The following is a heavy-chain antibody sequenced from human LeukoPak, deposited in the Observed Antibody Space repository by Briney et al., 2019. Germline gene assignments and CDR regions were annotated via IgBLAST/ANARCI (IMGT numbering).Heavy chain of an antibody. CDR2: MNPNSGNA. Sequence: GASVKVSCKASRYAFTSYDINWVRQATGQGLEWMGWMNPNSGNAAYAQKFQGRVTMTRNTSISTAYMELSSLRSEDTAVYYCARRNTAMVAGLDYWGQGTLVTVSS. CDR3: ARRNTAMVAGLDY. CDR1: RYAFTSYD. V-gene: IGHV1-8*01. J-gene: IGHJ4*02. D-gene: IGHD5-18*01.